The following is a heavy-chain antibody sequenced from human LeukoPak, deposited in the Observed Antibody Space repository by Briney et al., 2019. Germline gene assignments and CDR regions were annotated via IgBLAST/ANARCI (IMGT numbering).Heavy chain of an antibody. V-gene: IGHV1-69*06. CDR3: ARRKRAVATIRGFYYYYMDV. CDR1: GGTFSSYA. Sequence: SVKVSCKASGGTFSSYAISWVRQAPGQGLEWMGGIIPIFGTANYAQKFQGRVTITADKSTSTAYMELSSLRSEDTAVYYCARRKRAVATIRGFYYYYMDVWGKGTTVTVSS. D-gene: IGHD5-12*01. CDR2: IIPIFGTA. J-gene: IGHJ6*03.